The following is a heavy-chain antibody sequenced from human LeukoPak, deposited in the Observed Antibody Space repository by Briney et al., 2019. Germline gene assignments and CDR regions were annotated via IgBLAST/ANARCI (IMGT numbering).Heavy chain of an antibody. J-gene: IGHJ4*02. CDR1: GFTVSSNY. Sequence: GGSLRLSCAASGFTVSSNYMSWVRQAPGKGLEWVSVIYSGGSTYYADSVKGRFTISRDNSKNTLYLQMNSLRAEDTAVYYCARLGGYYDSSGYSGADYVDYWGQGNLVTVSS. V-gene: IGHV3-53*01. CDR3: ARLGGYYDSSGYSGADYVDY. D-gene: IGHD3-22*01. CDR2: IYSGGST.